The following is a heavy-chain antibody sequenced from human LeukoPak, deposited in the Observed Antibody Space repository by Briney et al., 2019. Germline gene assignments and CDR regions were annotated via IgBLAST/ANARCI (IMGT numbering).Heavy chain of an antibody. CDR2: INWNGGST. V-gene: IGHV3-20*04. CDR3: ARDRESMVRGVISWFDP. CDR1: GFTFDDYG. Sequence: GGSLGLSCAASGFTFDDYGMSWVRQAPGKGLEWVSGINWNGGSTGYADSVKGRFTISRDNAKNSLYLQMNSLRAEDTALYYCARDRESMVRGVISWFDPRGQGTLVTVSS. D-gene: IGHD3-10*01. J-gene: IGHJ5*02.